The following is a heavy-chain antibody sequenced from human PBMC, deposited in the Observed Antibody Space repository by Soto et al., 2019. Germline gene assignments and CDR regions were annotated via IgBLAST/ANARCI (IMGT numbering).Heavy chain of an antibody. CDR1: GFTFNTYS. CDR3: ARVMVRGYSFDY. CDR2: ISSSGNYI. V-gene: IGHV3-21*01. D-gene: IGHD3-10*01. Sequence: TGGSLRLSCAASGFTFNTYSMNWVRQAPGKGLEWVSFISSSGNYIYYADSGKGRFTISRDNAKNSMYLEMNSLRAEDTAVYYCARVMVRGYSFDYWGQGTPVTVSS. J-gene: IGHJ4*02.